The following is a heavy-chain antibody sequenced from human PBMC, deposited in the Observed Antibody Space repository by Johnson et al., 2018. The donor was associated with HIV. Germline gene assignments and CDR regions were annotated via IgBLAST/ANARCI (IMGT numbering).Heavy chain of an antibody. D-gene: IGHD1-26*01. CDR1: GFTVSSNY. J-gene: IGHJ3*02. V-gene: IGHV3-53*01. CDR3: ARDPYSGSYSAFYI. Sequence: VQLVESGGGLIQPGGSLRLSCAASGFTVSSNYMSWVRQAPGKGLEWVSVIYSGGSTYYADSVKGRFTISRDNSKNTLYLQMNSLRAEDTAVYYCARDPYSGSYSAFYIWGQGTMVTVSS. CDR2: IYSGGST.